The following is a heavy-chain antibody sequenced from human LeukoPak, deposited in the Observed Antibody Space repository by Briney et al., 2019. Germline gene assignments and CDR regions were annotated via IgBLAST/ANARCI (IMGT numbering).Heavy chain of an antibody. CDR3: AKGAMTTVTTGAFDI. CDR1: GFTFSSYG. V-gene: IGHV3-30*18. Sequence: GGSLRLSCAASGFTFSSYGMHWVRQAPGKGLEWVAVISYDGSNKYYADPVKGRFTISRDNSKSTLYLQMNSLRAEDTAVYYCAKGAMTTVTTGAFDIWGQGTMVTVSS. D-gene: IGHD4-17*01. CDR2: ISYDGSNK. J-gene: IGHJ3*02.